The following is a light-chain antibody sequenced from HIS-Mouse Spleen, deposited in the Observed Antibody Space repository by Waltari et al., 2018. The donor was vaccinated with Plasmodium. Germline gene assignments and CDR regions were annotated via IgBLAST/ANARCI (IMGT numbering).Light chain of an antibody. CDR1: SSDVGSYNL. CDR3: CSYAGSSTFVV. J-gene: IGLJ2*01. Sequence: QSALTQPASVSGSPGQSITISCTGTSSDVGSYNLVSWYQQHPGKAPTIMSYEGSKRPSGVSNRFSGSKSGNTASLTISGLQAEDEADYYCCSYAGSSTFVVFGGGTKLTVL. V-gene: IGLV2-23*03. CDR2: EGS.